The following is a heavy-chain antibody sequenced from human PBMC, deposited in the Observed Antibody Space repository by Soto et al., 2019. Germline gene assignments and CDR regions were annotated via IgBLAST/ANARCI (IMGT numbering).Heavy chain of an antibody. V-gene: IGHV4-4*02. D-gene: IGHD2-21*01. J-gene: IGHJ4*01. CDR3: ARHIPIDNILGFDY. CDR1: GDSITSSYL. CDR2: ISHTGTT. Sequence: PSETLSLTCTVSGDSITSSYLWSWVRQPPGRGLEWIGKISHTGTTYYNPSLESRITISVEKSKNQFSLKLTSVTAADTAVFYCARHIPIDNILGFDYWAHGTLVTVSS.